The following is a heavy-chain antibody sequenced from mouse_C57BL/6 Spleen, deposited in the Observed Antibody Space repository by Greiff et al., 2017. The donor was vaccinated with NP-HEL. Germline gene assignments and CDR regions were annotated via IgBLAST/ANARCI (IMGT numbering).Heavy chain of an antibody. CDR1: GYTFTDHT. Sequence: LVESDAELVKPGASVKISCKVSGYTFTDHTIHWMKQRPEQGLEWIGYIYPRDGSTKYNEKFKGKATLTADKSSSTAYMQLNSLTSEDSAVYFCAREGAYGNYGDFDYWGQGTTLTVSS. CDR3: AREGAYGNYGDFDY. J-gene: IGHJ2*01. CDR2: IYPRDGST. V-gene: IGHV1-78*01. D-gene: IGHD2-1*01.